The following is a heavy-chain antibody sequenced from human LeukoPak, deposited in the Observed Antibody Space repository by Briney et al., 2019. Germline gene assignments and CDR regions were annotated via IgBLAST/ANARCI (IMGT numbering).Heavy chain of an antibody. CDR1: GFTFSSYS. J-gene: IGHJ3*02. D-gene: IGHD3-9*01. CDR2: ISSSSSTI. Sequence: GGSLRLACAASGFTFSSYSMNWVRQAPGKGLEWVSYISSSSSTIYYADSVKGRFTISRDNAKNSLYLQMNSLRAEDTAVYYCAEGPYYDILTGYSSDAFHIWGQGTVVTVSS. V-gene: IGHV3-48*01. CDR3: AEGPYYDILTGYSSDAFHI.